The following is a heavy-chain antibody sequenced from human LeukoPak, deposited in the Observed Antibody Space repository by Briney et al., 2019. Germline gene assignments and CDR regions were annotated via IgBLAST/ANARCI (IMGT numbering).Heavy chain of an antibody. CDR3: AREGYCSSTSCFFDY. CDR2: IWYDGSNK. Sequence: GGSLRLFCAASGFTFSSYGMHWVRQAPGKGLEWVAVIWYDGSNKYYADSVKGRFTISRDNSKNTLYLQMNSLRAEDTAVYYCAREGYCSSTSCFFDYWGQGTLVTVSS. J-gene: IGHJ4*02. D-gene: IGHD2-2*01. CDR1: GFTFSSYG. V-gene: IGHV3-33*01.